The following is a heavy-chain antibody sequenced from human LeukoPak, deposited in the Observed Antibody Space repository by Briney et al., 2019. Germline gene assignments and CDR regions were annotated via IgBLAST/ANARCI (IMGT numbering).Heavy chain of an antibody. J-gene: IGHJ5*02. V-gene: IGHV3-23*01. CDR3: ASRITLFGDWFDP. Sequence: GGSLRLSCAASGFTFNTYAMSWVRQAPWERLQWVSGISDSGGNTYYADSVRGRFTISRDNSKNSLYLQMNSLRAEDTAVYYCASRITLFGDWFDPWGQGTLVTVSS. CDR2: ISDSGGNT. D-gene: IGHD3-3*01. CDR1: GFTFNTYA.